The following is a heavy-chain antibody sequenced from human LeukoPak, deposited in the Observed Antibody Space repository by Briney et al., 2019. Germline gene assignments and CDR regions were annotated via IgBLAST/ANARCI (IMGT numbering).Heavy chain of an antibody. D-gene: IGHD3-22*01. Sequence: SVTVSCRASGGTFSSYTISWVRQAPGQGLEWMGRINPILGIANYAQKFQGRVTITADKSTSTAYMELSSLRSEDTAVYYCARVGYDSSGYSNRNNWFDPWGQGTLVTVSS. CDR3: ARVGYDSSGYSNRNNWFDP. CDR2: INPILGIA. J-gene: IGHJ5*02. CDR1: GGTFSSYT. V-gene: IGHV1-69*02.